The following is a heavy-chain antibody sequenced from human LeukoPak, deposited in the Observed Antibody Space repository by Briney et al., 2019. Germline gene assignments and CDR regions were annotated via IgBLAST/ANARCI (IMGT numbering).Heavy chain of an antibody. CDR3: ARGKKGFGEVRADYYYYYYMDV. D-gene: IGHD3-10*01. Sequence: PETLSLTCSVSGGSISSDYWTWLRQPPGKGLEWIGYVFYIGTSNYNPSLQSRVSISLDTSKTHFSLRLTSVTAADTAMYYCARGKKGFGEVRADYYYYYYMDVWGKGTTVTVSS. CDR2: VFYIGTS. CDR1: GGSISSDY. J-gene: IGHJ6*03. V-gene: IGHV4-59*01.